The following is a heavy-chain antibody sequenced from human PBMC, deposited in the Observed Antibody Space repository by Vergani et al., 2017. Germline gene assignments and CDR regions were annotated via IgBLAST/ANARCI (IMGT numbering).Heavy chain of an antibody. CDR2: ISWNSNSI. D-gene: IGHD6-6*01. CDR1: GFTSAGSA. CDR3: AKXLGTSSGGGWFDP. Sequence: EVQLEESGGGLVLPGRSLRLSCVASGFTSAGSAMHWVRQAPGKGLEWVSGISWNSNSIGYADSVKGRFTISRDNAKNSLYLQMNSLRAEDTALYYCAKXLGTSSGGGWFDPWGQGTLVTVSS. V-gene: IGHV3-9*02. J-gene: IGHJ5*02.